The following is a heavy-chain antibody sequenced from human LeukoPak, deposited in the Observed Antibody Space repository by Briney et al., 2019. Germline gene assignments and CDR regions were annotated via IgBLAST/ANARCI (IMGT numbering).Heavy chain of an antibody. CDR1: GFTFSSYA. V-gene: IGHV3-23*01. Sequence: PGGSLRLSCAASGFTFSSYAVSWVRQAPGKGLEWVSAISGSGGGTYYADPVKGRFTISRDNSKNTLYLQMNSLITEATAVYYCAKTTSGYSSGRYPGWSVDYWGQGTLVTVSS. CDR2: ISGSGGGT. CDR3: AKTTSGYSSGRYPGWSVDY. D-gene: IGHD6-19*01. J-gene: IGHJ4*02.